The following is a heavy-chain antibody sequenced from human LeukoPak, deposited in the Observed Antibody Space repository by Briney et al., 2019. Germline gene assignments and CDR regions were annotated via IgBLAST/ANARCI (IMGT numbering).Heavy chain of an antibody. Sequence: HPGRSLRLSCTASGFTFGDYAMSWVRQAPGKGLEWVGFIRSKAYGGTTGYAASVKGRFTISRDDSKSIAYLQMNSLKTEDTAVYYCTRDRRYCSSTSCLKPFDIWGQGTMATVSS. J-gene: IGHJ3*02. V-gene: IGHV3-49*04. CDR3: TRDRRYCSSTSCLKPFDI. CDR2: IRSKAYGGTT. D-gene: IGHD2-2*01. CDR1: GFTFGDYA.